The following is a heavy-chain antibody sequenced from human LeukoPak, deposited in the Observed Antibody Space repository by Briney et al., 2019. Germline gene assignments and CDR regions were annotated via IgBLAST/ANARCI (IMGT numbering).Heavy chain of an antibody. CDR3: AREDPYYYDSSGYYAPDY. CDR2: ITSTGSKV. J-gene: IGHJ4*02. CDR1: GFIFSSYS. V-gene: IGHV3-21*01. D-gene: IGHD3-22*01. Sequence: PGGSLRLSCAASGFIFSSYSMNWVRQAPGKGLQWVSSITSTGSKVYYADSVKGRFTISRDNGKNSLYLQMNSLRAEVTALYFCAREDPYYYDSSGYYAPDYWGQGTLVTVSA.